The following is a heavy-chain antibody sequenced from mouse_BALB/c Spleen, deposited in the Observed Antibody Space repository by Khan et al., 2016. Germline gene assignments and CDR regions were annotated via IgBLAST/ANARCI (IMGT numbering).Heavy chain of an antibody. Sequence: QVQLQQSGAELVRPGSSVKISCKASGYAFSSYWMNWVKQRPGQGLEWIGQIYRGDGDTNYNGKFKGKATLTADTSSSTAYMQLSSLTSEDSAVYCCARPAGERSAMDYWGQGTSVTVSS. V-gene: IGHV1-80*01. CDR2: IYRGDGDT. J-gene: IGHJ4*01. D-gene: IGHD3-1*01. CDR3: ARPAGERSAMDY. CDR1: GYAFSSYW.